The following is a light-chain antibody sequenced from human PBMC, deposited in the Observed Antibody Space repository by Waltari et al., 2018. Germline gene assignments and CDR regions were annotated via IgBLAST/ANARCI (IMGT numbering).Light chain of an antibody. CDR1: QGVHDN. CDR2: GAS. CDR3: QQYNRWPPLT. V-gene: IGKV3-15*01. Sequence: EIVMTQSPVTLSVSPGERVTLSCRASQGVHDNLAWYQQKPGHAPRLLISGASTRATGVPARVRGSGSGTDFTLTITSLQSEDSALYYCQQYNRWPPLTFGGGTKVEIK. J-gene: IGKJ4*01.